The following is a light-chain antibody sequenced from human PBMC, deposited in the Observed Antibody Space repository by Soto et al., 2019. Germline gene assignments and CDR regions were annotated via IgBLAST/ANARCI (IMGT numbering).Light chain of an antibody. Sequence: QSALTQPASVSGSPGQSITISCTGTSSDVGGYDYVAWYQHHPGKAPKLMIYEVSKRPSGVSNRFSGFKSGNTASLIISGLQPEDEAHYYCNSYTSSSTLVVFGGGTKLTVL. CDR3: NSYTSSSTLVV. CDR2: EVS. J-gene: IGLJ2*01. CDR1: SSDVGGYDY. V-gene: IGLV2-14*01.